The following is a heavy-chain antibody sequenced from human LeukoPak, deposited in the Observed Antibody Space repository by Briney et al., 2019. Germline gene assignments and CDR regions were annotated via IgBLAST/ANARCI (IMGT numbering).Heavy chain of an antibody. D-gene: IGHD3-22*01. CDR3: ARVSRLYHDTSGRIFDY. J-gene: IGHJ4*02. Sequence: ASVKVSCKASGYTFTGYYMHWVRQAPGQGLEWMGWINLNSGDRNYAQKFQGRVTMTRDTSSSTVYMEVSRLRSDDTAVYYCARVSRLYHDTSGRIFDYWGQGTLVTVSS. V-gene: IGHV1-2*02. CDR1: GYTFTGYY. CDR2: INLNSGDR.